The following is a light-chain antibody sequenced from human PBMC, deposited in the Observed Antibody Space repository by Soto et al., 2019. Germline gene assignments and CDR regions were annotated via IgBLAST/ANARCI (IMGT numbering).Light chain of an antibody. CDR1: SSDVGGYNY. CDR2: DVS. V-gene: IGLV2-14*01. CDR3: SSYTSSSTLYV. J-gene: IGLJ1*01. Sequence: QSVLTQPASVSGSPGQSITMSCTGTSSDVGGYNYVSWYQQHPGKAPKLMIYDVSNRPSGVSNRFSGSKSGNTASLTISGLQAEDEDDYYCSSYTSSSTLYVFGTGTKLTVL.